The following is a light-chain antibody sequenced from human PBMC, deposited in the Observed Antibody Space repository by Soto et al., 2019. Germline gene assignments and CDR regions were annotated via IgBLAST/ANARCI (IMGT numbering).Light chain of an antibody. CDR3: QQSYRFPKT. V-gene: IGKV1-39*01. CDR2: AAS. J-gene: IGKJ1*01. Sequence: DVQMTQSPSSLSASVGDSLTLTCRASQTVTSYLNWYQQKPGKAPKLLIYAASTLQSGVPSRFSRSGSGTEFTLTIISLQPEDFATYYCQQSYRFPKTFGRGTKVEVK. CDR1: QTVTSY.